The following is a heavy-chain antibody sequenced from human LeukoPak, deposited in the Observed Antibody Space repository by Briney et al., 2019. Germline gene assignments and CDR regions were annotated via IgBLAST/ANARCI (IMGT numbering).Heavy chain of an antibody. Sequence: SETLSLTCTVSGGSISSGSYYWSWIRQPAGKGLEWIGRIYTSGSTNYNPSLKSRVTISVGTSKNQFSLKLSSVTAADTAVYYCARTVHIVVVTAIDAFDIWGQGTMVTVSS. J-gene: IGHJ3*02. CDR2: IYTSGST. CDR3: ARTVHIVVVTAIDAFDI. CDR1: GGSISSGSYY. D-gene: IGHD2-21*02. V-gene: IGHV4-61*02.